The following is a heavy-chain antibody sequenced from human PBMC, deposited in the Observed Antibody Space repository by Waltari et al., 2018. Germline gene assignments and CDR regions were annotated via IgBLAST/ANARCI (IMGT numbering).Heavy chain of an antibody. CDR1: GGSISSYY. D-gene: IGHD6-13*01. Sequence: QVQLQESGPGLVKPSETLSLTCTVSGGSISSYYWSWIRQPPGKGLEWTGYIYYSGSTNYSPSLKSRVTISVDTSKNQFSLKLSSVTAADTAVYYCAREVYSSSWYVDPWGQGTLVTVSS. V-gene: IGHV4-59*01. CDR3: AREVYSSSWYVDP. J-gene: IGHJ5*02. CDR2: IYYSGST.